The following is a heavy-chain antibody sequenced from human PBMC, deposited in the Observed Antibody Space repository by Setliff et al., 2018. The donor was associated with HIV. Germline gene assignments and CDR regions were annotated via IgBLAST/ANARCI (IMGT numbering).Heavy chain of an antibody. CDR3: ARENYYDQKGAFDI. CDR1: NKSFSNYY. Sequence: SETLSLTCAVYNKSFSNYYWSWIRQPPGKGLEWIGEINDSGTTNYNPSLKSRVTISLDTSKNQFSLKLTSVTAADTAVYYCARENYYDQKGAFDIWGQGTMVTVSS. V-gene: IGHV4-34*01. D-gene: IGHD3-22*01. CDR2: INDSGTT. J-gene: IGHJ3*02.